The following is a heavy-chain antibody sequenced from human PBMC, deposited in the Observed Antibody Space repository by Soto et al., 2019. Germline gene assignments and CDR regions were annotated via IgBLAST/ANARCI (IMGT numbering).Heavy chain of an antibody. D-gene: IGHD3-22*01. Sequence: GSLRLSCAASGFIFSDYYMSWIRQAPGKGLEWISYISSSDNIIYYADSVKGRFTISRDNAKNSLYLQMNSLRAEDTAVYYCARDRGYYDSSGYFDYWGQGTLVTVSS. J-gene: IGHJ4*02. CDR1: GFIFSDYY. V-gene: IGHV3-11*01. CDR3: ARDRGYYDSSGYFDY. CDR2: ISSSDNII.